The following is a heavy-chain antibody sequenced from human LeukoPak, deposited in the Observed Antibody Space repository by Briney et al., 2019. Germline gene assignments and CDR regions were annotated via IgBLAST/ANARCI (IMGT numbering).Heavy chain of an antibody. CDR2: IYHSGST. J-gene: IGHJ4*02. CDR3: ARTHYDYGDYEGFDY. D-gene: IGHD4-17*01. Sequence: SETLSLTCAVSGYSINSGYYWGWMRQPPGKGLEWIGSIYHSGSTYYNPSLKSRVTISVDTSKNQFSLKLSSVTAADTAVYYCARTHYDYGDYEGFDYWGQGPLVTVSS. CDR1: GYSINSGYY. V-gene: IGHV4-38-2*01.